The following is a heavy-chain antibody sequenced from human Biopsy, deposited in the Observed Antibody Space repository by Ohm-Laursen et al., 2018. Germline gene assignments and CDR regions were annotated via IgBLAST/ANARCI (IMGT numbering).Heavy chain of an antibody. J-gene: IGHJ4*02. Sequence: ASVKVSCKPSGYNFPTHYMHWVRQAPGQGLEWMAMINPRSGSTFYAQKFQGRITMTEDTSTDTAYMELSSLRSEDTAVYYCARLTGDPSYWGQGILVTVSS. CDR3: ARLTGDPSY. V-gene: IGHV1-46*01. CDR1: GYNFPTHY. D-gene: IGHD7-27*01. CDR2: INPRSGST.